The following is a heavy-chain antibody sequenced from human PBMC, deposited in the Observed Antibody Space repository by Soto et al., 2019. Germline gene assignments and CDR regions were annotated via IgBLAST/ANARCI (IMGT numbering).Heavy chain of an antibody. CDR2: IYWDADK. CDR1: GFSLSTNGEG. Sequence: QITLKESGPTLLKPTQTLTLTCTFSGFSLSTNGEGVGWIRQPPGQALEWLAFIYWDADKRYRPSLKSRLTITKHTSKNQVVLTMTNMDPVDTATYYCAHAPEYCGRGGCSRTLDFWGQGALVTVSS. V-gene: IGHV2-5*02. D-gene: IGHD2-21*01. J-gene: IGHJ4*02. CDR3: AHAPEYCGRGGCSRTLDF.